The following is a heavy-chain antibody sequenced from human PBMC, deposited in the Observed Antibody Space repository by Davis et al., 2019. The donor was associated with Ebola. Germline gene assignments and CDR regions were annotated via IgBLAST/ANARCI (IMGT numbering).Heavy chain of an antibody. CDR2: MSYSGRA. CDR1: GGSISTSSYY. CDR3: ARTTEVDY. Sequence: SETLSLTCTVSGGSISTSSYYWGWIRQPPGKGLEWIGSMSYSGRAYYNPSLKSRVTLSVDTSKNQFSLKMNSMTAADTAVYFCARTTEVDYWGQGTVVTVSS. V-gene: IGHV4-39*01. J-gene: IGHJ4*02. D-gene: IGHD4-23*01.